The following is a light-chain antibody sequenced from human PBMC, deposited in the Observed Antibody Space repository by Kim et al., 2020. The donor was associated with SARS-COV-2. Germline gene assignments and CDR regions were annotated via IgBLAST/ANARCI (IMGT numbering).Light chain of an antibody. J-gene: IGLJ3*02. CDR1: SSDVGGYNY. Sequence: LTQPASVSGSPGQSITISCTGTSSDVGGYNYVSWYQQHPGKAPKLMIYDVSKRPSGVSNRFSGSKSGNTASLTIYGLQAEDEADYYCSSYTSSSTWVFGGGNQLSVL. V-gene: IGLV2-14*01. CDR2: DVS. CDR3: SSYTSSSTWV.